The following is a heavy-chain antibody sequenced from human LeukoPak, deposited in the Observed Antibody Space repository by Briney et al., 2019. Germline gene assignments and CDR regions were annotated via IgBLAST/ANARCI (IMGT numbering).Heavy chain of an antibody. CDR3: ARDMKQWLVAATYGMDV. CDR1: GFTFSSYA. V-gene: IGHV3-30*04. Sequence: GGSLRLSCAASGFTFSSYAMNWVRQAPGKGLEWVAVISYDGSNKYYADSVKGRFTISRDNSKNTLYLQMNSLRAEDTAVYYCARDMKQWLVAATYGMDVWGQGTTVTVSS. CDR2: ISYDGSNK. D-gene: IGHD6-19*01. J-gene: IGHJ6*02.